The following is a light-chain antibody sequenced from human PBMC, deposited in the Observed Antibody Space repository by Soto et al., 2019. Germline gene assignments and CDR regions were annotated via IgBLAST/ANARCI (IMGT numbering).Light chain of an antibody. CDR3: PAWDDSLSCPYV. V-gene: IGLV1-47*01. Sequence: QSVLTQPPSASGTPGQRVTISCSGSSSNIGSNYVYWYQQLPGTAPKLLIYRNNQRPSGVPDRFSGSKSGTSASLAISGLRSEYEADYYCPAWDDSLSCPYVFGTGNKLNVL. CDR1: SSNIGSNY. CDR2: RNN. J-gene: IGLJ1*01.